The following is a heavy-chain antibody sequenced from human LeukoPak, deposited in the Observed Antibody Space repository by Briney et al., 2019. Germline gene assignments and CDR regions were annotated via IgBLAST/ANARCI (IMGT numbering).Heavy chain of an antibody. CDR1: GGTFSSYA. Sequence: GASVKVSCKASGGTFSSYAISWVRQAPGQGLEWMGGIIAIFGTANYAQKFQGRVTITTDESTSTAYMELSSLRSEDTAVYYCARESEIAAAGYYFDYWGQGTLVTVSS. J-gene: IGHJ4*02. V-gene: IGHV1-69*05. CDR3: ARESEIAAAGYYFDY. CDR2: IIAIFGTA. D-gene: IGHD6-13*01.